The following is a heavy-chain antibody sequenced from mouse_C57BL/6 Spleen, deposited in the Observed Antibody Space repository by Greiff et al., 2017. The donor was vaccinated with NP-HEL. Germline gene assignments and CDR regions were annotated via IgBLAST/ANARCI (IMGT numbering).Heavy chain of an antibody. CDR1: GYTFTSYW. CDR2: IDPSDSYT. CDR3: ARTSYYGSSYEYFDV. J-gene: IGHJ1*03. D-gene: IGHD1-1*01. Sequence: QVQLQQPGAELVRPGTSVKLSCKASGYTFTSYWMHWVKQRPGQGLEWIGVIDPSDSYTNYNQKFKGKATLTVDTSSSTAYMQLSSLTSEDSAVYYCARTSYYGSSYEYFDVWGTGTTVTVSS. V-gene: IGHV1-59*01.